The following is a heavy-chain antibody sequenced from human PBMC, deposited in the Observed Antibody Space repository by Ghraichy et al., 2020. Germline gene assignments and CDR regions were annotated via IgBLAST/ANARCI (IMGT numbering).Heavy chain of an antibody. CDR2: IYTSGST. Sequence: ETLSLTCTVSGGSISSYYWSWIRQPPGKGLEWIGYIYTSGSTNYNPSLKSRVTISVDTSKNQFSLKLSSVTAADTAVYYCASPSTEYGFPQLDYWGQGTLVTVSS. J-gene: IGHJ4*02. CDR3: ASPSTEYGFPQLDY. CDR1: GGSISSYY. V-gene: IGHV4-4*09. D-gene: IGHD6-6*01.